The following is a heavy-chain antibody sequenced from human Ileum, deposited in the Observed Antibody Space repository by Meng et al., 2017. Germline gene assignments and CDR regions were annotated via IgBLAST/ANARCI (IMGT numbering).Heavy chain of an antibody. Sequence: VQLQQWGAGLLKPSETLSLTCAVYGGSFSGYYWSWIRQPPGKGLEWIGEINHSGSTNYNPSLKSRVTISVDTSKNQFSLKLSSVTAADTAVYYCARVGYYGSGSWGQGTLVTVSS. J-gene: IGHJ5*02. CDR3: ARVGYYGSGS. V-gene: IGHV4-34*01. D-gene: IGHD3-10*01. CDR2: INHSGST. CDR1: GGSFSGYY.